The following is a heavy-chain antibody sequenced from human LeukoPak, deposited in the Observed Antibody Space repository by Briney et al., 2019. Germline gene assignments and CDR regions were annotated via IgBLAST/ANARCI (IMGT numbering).Heavy chain of an antibody. CDR3: ARVPLASGWFDP. CDR2: INHSGST. CDR1: GGSFSGYY. J-gene: IGHJ5*02. V-gene: IGHV4-34*01. D-gene: IGHD7-27*01. Sequence: SSETLSLTCAVYGGSFSGYYWSWIRQPPGKGLEWIGEINHSGSTNYNPSLKSRVTISVDTSKNQFSLKLSSVTAADTAVYYCARVPLASGWFDPWGQGTLVTVSS.